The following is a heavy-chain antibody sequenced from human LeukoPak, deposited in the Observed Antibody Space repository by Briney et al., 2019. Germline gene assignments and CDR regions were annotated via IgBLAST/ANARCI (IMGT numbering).Heavy chain of an antibody. CDR1: GFTFSSYW. CDR2: IKTDGSEK. CDR3: VRDYVWGTYDLDY. D-gene: IGHD3-16*01. V-gene: IGHV3-7*01. J-gene: IGHJ4*02. Sequence: GGSLRLSCAASGFTFSSYWMSWFRQLPGKGLEWLGNIKTDGSEKYYLDSVRGRFTISRDNAKNSLFLQMNSLRGEDTAVYYCVRDYVWGTYDLDYWGQGTLVTVTS.